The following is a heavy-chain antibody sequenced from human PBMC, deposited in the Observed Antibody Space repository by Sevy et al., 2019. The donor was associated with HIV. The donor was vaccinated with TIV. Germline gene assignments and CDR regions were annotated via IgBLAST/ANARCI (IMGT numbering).Heavy chain of an antibody. J-gene: IGHJ3*02. CDR2: ISAYNGNT. V-gene: IGHV1-18*01. Sequence: ASVKVSCKASGYTFTSYGISWVRQAPGQGLEWMGWISAYNGNTNYAQKLQGRVTMTTDTSTSTAYMELRSLRSDDTAGYYCARATGAARPHAFDIWGQGTMVTVSS. D-gene: IGHD6-6*01. CDR3: ARATGAARPHAFDI. CDR1: GYTFTSYG.